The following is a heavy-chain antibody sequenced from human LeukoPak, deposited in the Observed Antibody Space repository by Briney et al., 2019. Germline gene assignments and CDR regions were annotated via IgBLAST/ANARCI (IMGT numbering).Heavy chain of an antibody. Sequence: GGSLRLSCAASGFTFSSYDMHWVRQATGKGLEWVSAIGTAGDTYYPGSVKGRFTISRENAKNSLYLQMNSLRAGDTTVYYCARSGYGSGSYYFDYWGQGTLVTVSS. V-gene: IGHV3-13*01. D-gene: IGHD3-10*01. CDR3: ARSGYGSGSYYFDY. CDR2: IGTAGDT. J-gene: IGHJ4*02. CDR1: GFTFSSYD.